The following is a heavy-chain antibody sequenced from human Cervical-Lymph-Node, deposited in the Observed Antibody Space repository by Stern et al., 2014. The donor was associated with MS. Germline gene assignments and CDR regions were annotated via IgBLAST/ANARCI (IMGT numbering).Heavy chain of an antibody. CDR3: AREVADSAYFDS. D-gene: IGHD5-18*01. J-gene: IGHJ4*01. CDR2: ISSRGTNI. CDR1: GFTFSYYT. V-gene: IGHV3-21*06. Sequence: EVQLEASGGGLVKPGGSLRLSCAVSGFTFSYYTLNWVRQAPGQGLELGSSISSRGTNIYYADSVKGRFTISRDNANSSLFLQMNSLRAEDTATYFCAREVADSAYFDSWGQGTLVTVSS.